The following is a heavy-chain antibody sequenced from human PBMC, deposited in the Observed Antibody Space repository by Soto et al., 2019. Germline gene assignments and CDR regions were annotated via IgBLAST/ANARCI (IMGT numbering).Heavy chain of an antibody. Sequence: PGGSLRLSCAASGFTFSSYSMNWVRQAPGKGLEWVSYISSSSSTIYYADSVKGRFTISRDNAKNSLYLQMNSLRDEDTAVYYCARGGRVGATTFSLSQKYYFDYWGQGTLVTVSS. J-gene: IGHJ4*02. CDR1: GFTFSSYS. V-gene: IGHV3-48*02. CDR3: ARGGRVGATTFSLSQKYYFDY. CDR2: ISSSSSTI. D-gene: IGHD1-26*01.